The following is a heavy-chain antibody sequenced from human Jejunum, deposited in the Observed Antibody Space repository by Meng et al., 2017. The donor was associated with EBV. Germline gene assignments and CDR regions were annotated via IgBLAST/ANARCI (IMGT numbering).Heavy chain of an antibody. CDR2: LYYAGKA. V-gene: IGHV4-61*01. CDR3: ARGRGYDYGDS. J-gene: IGHJ5*02. Sequence: QLQLQKRGPGLVKPPGPLSLTCSVAGDSVTGYNYWTWIRQPPGKGLEWIGNLYYAGKAIYKPSLQSRVTISVDTSKNQISLKVTSVTAADTAIYYCARGRGYDYGDSWGQGTLVTVSS. CDR1: GDSVTGYNY. D-gene: IGHD5-12*01.